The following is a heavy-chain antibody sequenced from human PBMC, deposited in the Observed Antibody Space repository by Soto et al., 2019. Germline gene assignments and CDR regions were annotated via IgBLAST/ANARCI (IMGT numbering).Heavy chain of an antibody. CDR2: INHSGST. V-gene: IGHV4-34*01. CDR1: GGSFSGYY. Sequence: SSETLSLTCAVYGGSFSGYYWSWIRQPPGKGLEWIGEINHSGSTNYILSLKSRVTISVDTSKNQFSLNLRSVTAADTAVYYCATGPGWNASSAPCDYWGQGILVT. CDR3: ATGPGWNASSAPCDY. J-gene: IGHJ4*02. D-gene: IGHD1-1*01.